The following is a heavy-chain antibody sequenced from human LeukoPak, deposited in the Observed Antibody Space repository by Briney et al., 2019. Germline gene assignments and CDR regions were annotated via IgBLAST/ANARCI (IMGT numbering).Heavy chain of an antibody. CDR1: GFTFDDYG. D-gene: IGHD5-24*01. CDR3: ARGALGDGYNFPTRNAFDI. J-gene: IGHJ3*02. V-gene: IGHV3-20*04. CDR2: INWNGGST. Sequence: GGSLRLSCAASGFTFDDYGMSWVRQAPGKGLEWVSGINWNGGSTGYADSVKGRFTTSRDNAKNSLYLQMNSLRAEDTALYYCARGALGDGYNFPTRNAFDIWGQGTMVTVSS.